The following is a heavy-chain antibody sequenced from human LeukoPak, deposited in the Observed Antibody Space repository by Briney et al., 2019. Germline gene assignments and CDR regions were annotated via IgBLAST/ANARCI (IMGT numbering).Heavy chain of an antibody. CDR3: AGWSVVVPARPEAFDI. CDR1: GFTFSSYS. CDR2: ISSSSYI. Sequence: GGSLRLSCAASGFTFSSYSMNWVRQAPGKGLEWVSSISSSSYIYYADSVKGRFTISRDNSKNTLYLQMNSLRAEDTAVYYCAGWSVVVPARPEAFDIWGQGTMVTVSS. J-gene: IGHJ3*02. D-gene: IGHD2-2*01. V-gene: IGHV3-21*04.